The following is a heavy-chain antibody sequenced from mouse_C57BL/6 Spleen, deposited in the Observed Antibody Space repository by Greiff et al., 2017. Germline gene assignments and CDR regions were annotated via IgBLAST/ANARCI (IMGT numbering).Heavy chain of an antibody. CDR1: GYTFTDYN. Sequence: EVKLVESGPELVKPGASVKMSCKASGYTFTDYNMHWVKQSHGKSLEWIGYINPNNGGTSYNQKFKGKATLTVNKSSSTAYMELRSLTSEDSAVYYCAREGYDEFAYWGQGTLVTVSA. CDR2: INPNNGGT. CDR3: AREGYDEFAY. J-gene: IGHJ3*01. D-gene: IGHD2-2*01. V-gene: IGHV1-22*01.